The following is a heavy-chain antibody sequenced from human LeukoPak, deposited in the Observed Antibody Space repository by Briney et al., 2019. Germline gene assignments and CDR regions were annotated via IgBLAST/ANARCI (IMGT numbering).Heavy chain of an antibody. CDR2: VSASGGST. D-gene: IGHD6-13*01. CDR1: GFTFSSSA. V-gene: IGHV3-23*01. Sequence: GGSLRLSCAASGFTFSSSAMSWVRRAPGKRLEWVSGVSASGGSTYFADSVKGRFTISRDNSKNTLCLQTNTLRAEDTALYYCAKGRIAAADDAFDMWGQGTMVIVSS. J-gene: IGHJ3*02. CDR3: AKGRIAAADDAFDM.